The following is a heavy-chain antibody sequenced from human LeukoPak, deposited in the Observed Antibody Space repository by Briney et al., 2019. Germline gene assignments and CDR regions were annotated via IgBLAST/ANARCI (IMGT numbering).Heavy chain of an antibody. CDR1: GYTFTDYY. J-gene: IGHJ4*02. CDR3: ARDSGERGSGSYLIAY. CDR2: INPNSGGR. V-gene: IGHV1-2*02. Sequence: ASVKVSCKASGYTFTDYYIHWVRQAPGQGLEWMGWINPNSGGRISAQKFQGRVTMTRDTSISTVYMELSRLRSDDTAVYYCARDSGERGSGSYLIAYWGQGTLVTVSS. D-gene: IGHD3-10*01.